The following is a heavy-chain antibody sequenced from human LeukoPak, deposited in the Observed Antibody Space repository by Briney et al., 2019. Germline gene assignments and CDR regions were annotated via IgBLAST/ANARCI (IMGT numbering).Heavy chain of an antibody. Sequence: SETLSLTCAVYGGSFSGYYWSWIRQPPGKGLEWIGEINHSGSTNYNPSLKSRVTISVDTSKNQVSLKLSSVTAADTAVYYCASRGDYGFDYWGQGTLVTVSS. CDR3: ASRGDYGFDY. V-gene: IGHV4-34*01. D-gene: IGHD4-17*01. J-gene: IGHJ4*02. CDR1: GGSFSGYY. CDR2: INHSGST.